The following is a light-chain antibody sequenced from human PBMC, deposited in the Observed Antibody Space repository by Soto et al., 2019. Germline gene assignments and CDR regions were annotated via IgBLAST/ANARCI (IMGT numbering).Light chain of an antibody. J-gene: IGKJ1*01. CDR3: QQRSNWPWT. Sequence: EIVLTQSPATLSLSPGERATLSCRASQSVSSYLAWYQQKTGQAPRLLIYDASNRATGIPARFSGSWSGTGFTLTISSLVPEVVAVDYCQQRSNWPWTFGQGTKVEIK. CDR2: DAS. V-gene: IGKV3-11*01. CDR1: QSVSSY.